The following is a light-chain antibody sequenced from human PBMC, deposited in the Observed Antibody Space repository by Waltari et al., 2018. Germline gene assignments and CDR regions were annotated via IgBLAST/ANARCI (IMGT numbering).Light chain of an antibody. J-gene: IGKJ5*01. CDR3: QQLNSYPIT. CDR2: AAS. V-gene: IGKV1-9*01. Sequence: IQLTQSPSSLSASVGDRVTVTCRASQGISSNLAWYQQKPGKAPKLLISAASTLQSGVPLRFSGSGSGTDFTLTISSLQPEDFATYYCQQLNSYPITFGQGTRLEIK. CDR1: QGISSN.